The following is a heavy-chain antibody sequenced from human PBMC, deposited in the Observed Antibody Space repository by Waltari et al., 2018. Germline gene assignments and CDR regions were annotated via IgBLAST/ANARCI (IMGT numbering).Heavy chain of an antibody. Sequence: EVQLLESGGGLVQPGGSLRLSCAASGFTFNNYAMTWVRQAPGKGPCWCSSITHSASYTYYRDSVKGRFTISRDNSESTLYLQMNNLRAEDTAIYYCAKDSCEGRGGGSCYNPWGQGTLVTVSA. CDR2: ITHSASYT. D-gene: IGHD2-15*01. CDR3: AKDSCEGRGGGSCYNP. V-gene: IGHV3-23*01. J-gene: IGHJ5*02. CDR1: GFTFNNYA.